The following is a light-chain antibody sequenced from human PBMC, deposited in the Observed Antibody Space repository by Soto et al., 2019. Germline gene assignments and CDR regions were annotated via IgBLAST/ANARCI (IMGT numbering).Light chain of an antibody. J-gene: IGKJ3*01. CDR1: QSISRS. CDR3: QHYNDFLLI. CDR2: DAS. Sequence: DIQMTQSPSTLSASVGDRVTITCRASQSISRSLAWYQQNPGKAPKLLIFDASSLESGVPSRFSGSGSGTEFPLTISSLQPDDFATYYCQHYNDFLLIFGPGTTVDIK. V-gene: IGKV1-5*01.